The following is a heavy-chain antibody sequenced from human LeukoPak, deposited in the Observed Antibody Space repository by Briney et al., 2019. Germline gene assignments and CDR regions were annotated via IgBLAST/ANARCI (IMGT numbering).Heavy chain of an antibody. CDR1: GFSFMNAW. V-gene: IGHV3-15*01. D-gene: IGHD2/OR15-2a*01. CDR3: TTFYHEYSPY. J-gene: IGHJ4*02. Sequence: GGSLRLSCAASGFSFMNAWMIWVRQAPGKGLEWVGRIKSNADGGTPDYAAPARGRFTIARDDSKNTLYLQMNSLKTEDTAVYYCTTFYHEYSPYWGRGTLVTVSS. CDR2: IKSNADGGTP.